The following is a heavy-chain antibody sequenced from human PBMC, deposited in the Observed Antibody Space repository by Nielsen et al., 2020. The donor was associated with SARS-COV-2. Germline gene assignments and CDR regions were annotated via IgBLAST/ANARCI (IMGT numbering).Heavy chain of an antibody. J-gene: IGHJ4*02. CDR2: ISSSSSYI. V-gene: IGHV3-21*01. CDR3: ARDDKYGSGSYYIYFDY. CDR1: GFTFSSYS. Sequence: GESLKISCAASGFTFSSYSMNWVRQAPGKGLEWVSSISSSSSYIYYADSVKGRFTISRDNAKNSLYLQMNSLRAEDTAVYYCARDDKYGSGSYYIYFDYWGQGTLVTVSS. D-gene: IGHD3-10*01.